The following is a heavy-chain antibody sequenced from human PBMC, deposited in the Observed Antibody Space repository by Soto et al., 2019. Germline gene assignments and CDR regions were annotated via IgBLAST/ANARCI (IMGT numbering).Heavy chain of an antibody. CDR2: IYYSGST. CDR1: GGSISSYY. Sequence: SETLSLTCTVSGGSISSYYWSWIRQPPGKGLEWIGYIYYSGSTNYNPSLKSRVTISVDTSTSTAYMELRSLRSDDTAVYYCATSRRSTNWFDPWGQGTLVTVSS. J-gene: IGHJ5*02. D-gene: IGHD1-1*01. V-gene: IGHV4-59*03. CDR3: ATSRRSTNWFDP.